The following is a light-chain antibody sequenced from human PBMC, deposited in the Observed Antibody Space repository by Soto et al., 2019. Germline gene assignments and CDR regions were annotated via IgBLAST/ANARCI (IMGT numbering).Light chain of an antibody. CDR1: QSISSY. Sequence: QVSQYTYSLSASVGDRVTITCRASQSISSYLNWYQKKPGKAPKLLVYAASSLQSGVPSRFSGSGSGTDFTLTISSLHPEDFATYYCQQISSTPLITFGQGRLL. J-gene: IGKJ5*01. CDR2: AAS. CDR3: QQISSTPLIT. V-gene: IGKV1-39*01.